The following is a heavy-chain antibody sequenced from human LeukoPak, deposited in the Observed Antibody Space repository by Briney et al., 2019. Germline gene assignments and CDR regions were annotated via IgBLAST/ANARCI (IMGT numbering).Heavy chain of an antibody. CDR3: MSAHGY. V-gene: IGHV3-7*01. CDR1: GYSFSTNM. J-gene: IGHJ4*02. CDR2: ILPAGKES. Sequence: GGSLRLSCVVSGYSFSTNMMTWVRQTPGKGLEWVATILPAGKESYRVECVKGRFTVSRDNAKNLLFLQMNSLRADDTAVYYCMSAHGYWGQGTLVTVSS.